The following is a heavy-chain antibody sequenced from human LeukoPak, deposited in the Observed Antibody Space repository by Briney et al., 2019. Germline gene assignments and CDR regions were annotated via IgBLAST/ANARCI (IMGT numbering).Heavy chain of an antibody. D-gene: IGHD3-22*01. Sequence: GGSLRLSCAASGFTFSSYEMNWVRQAPGKGLEWVSYISSSGNTIYYADSVKGRFTISRDNAKNSLYLQMNSLRAEDTAVYYCARDRGSSGYDFTDFDYWGQGTLVTVSS. CDR3: ARDRGSSGYDFTDFDY. J-gene: IGHJ4*02. CDR1: GFTFSSYE. V-gene: IGHV3-48*03. CDR2: ISSSGNTI.